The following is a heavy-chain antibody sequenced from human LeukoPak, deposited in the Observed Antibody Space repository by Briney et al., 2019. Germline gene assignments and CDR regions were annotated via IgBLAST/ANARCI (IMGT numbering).Heavy chain of an antibody. CDR3: ARVAKERVGGVYYFDY. CDR1: EFTFSEYD. Sequence: WGSLRLSCAASEFTFSEYDMHWVRQATGKGLEWVSAIGTAGDTYYTGSVKGRFTISRENAKNSLYLQMNSLRAGDTAVYYCARVAKERVGGVYYFDYWGQGTLVTVSP. CDR2: IGTAGDT. V-gene: IGHV3-13*01. D-gene: IGHD1-1*01. J-gene: IGHJ4*02.